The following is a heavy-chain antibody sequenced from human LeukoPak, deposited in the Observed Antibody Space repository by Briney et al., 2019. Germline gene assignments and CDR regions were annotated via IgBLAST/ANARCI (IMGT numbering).Heavy chain of an antibody. CDR2: IYHSGST. J-gene: IGHJ4*02. V-gene: IGHV4-30-2*01. CDR1: GGSISSGGYY. CDR3: ARFSYPNIAVVD. D-gene: IGHD6-19*01. Sequence: SQTLSLTCTVSGGSISSGGYYWSWIRQPPGKGLEWIGYIYHSGSTYYNPSLKSRVTISVDRSKNQFSLKLSSVTAADTAVYYCARFSYPNIAVVDWGQGTLVTVSS.